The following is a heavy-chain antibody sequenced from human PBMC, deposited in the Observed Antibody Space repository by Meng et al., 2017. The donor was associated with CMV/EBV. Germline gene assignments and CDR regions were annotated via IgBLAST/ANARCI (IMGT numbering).Heavy chain of an antibody. V-gene: IGHV2-5*01. Sequence: SGPTLVKPTQTLTLTCTFSGFSLSTSGVGVGWLRQPPGKALEWLALIYWNDDKRYSPSLKSRLTITKDTSKNQVVLTMTNMDPVDTATYYCAHRYYDSSIGWSDPWGQGTLVTVSS. J-gene: IGHJ5*02. CDR1: GFSLSTSGVG. CDR2: IYWNDDK. CDR3: AHRYYDSSIGWSDP. D-gene: IGHD3-22*01.